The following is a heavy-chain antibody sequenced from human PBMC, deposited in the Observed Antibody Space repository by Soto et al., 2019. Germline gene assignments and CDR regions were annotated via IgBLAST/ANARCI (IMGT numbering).Heavy chain of an antibody. V-gene: IGHV1-18*01. CDR2: ISAYNGNT. D-gene: IGHD2-15*01. CDR3: ARDKDYCSGGSCYRFFDY. CDR1: GYTFTSYG. Sequence: ASVKVSCKASGYTFTSYGISWVRQAPGQGLEWMGWISAYNGNTNYAQKFQGRVTMTRDTSISTAYMELRSLRSDDTAVYYFARDKDYCSGGSCYRFFDYWGQGTLVTVSS. J-gene: IGHJ4*02.